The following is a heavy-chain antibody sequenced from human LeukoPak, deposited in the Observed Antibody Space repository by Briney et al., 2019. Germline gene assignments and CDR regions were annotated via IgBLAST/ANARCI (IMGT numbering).Heavy chain of an antibody. CDR3: AREVVGGAFDI. CDR1: GYTFTGCY. D-gene: IGHD2-15*01. CDR2: INPSGGST. Sequence: GASVKVSCKASGYTFTGCYMHWVRQAPGQGLEWMGIINPSGGSTSYAQKFQGRVTMTRDTSTSTVYMELSSLRSEDTAVYYCAREVVGGAFDIWGQGTMVTVSS. J-gene: IGHJ3*02. V-gene: IGHV1-46*01.